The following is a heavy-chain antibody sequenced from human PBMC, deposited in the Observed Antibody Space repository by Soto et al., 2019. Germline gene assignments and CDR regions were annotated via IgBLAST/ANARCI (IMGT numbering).Heavy chain of an antibody. D-gene: IGHD3-22*01. V-gene: IGHV1-18*01. CDR1: GYTFTSYG. Sequence: ASVKVSCKASGYTFTSYGISWVRQAPGQGLEWMGWISAYNGNTNYAQKLQGRVTMTTDTSTSTAYMELRSLRSDDTAVYYCARGPSYDSSGYYEDWYFDLWGRGTLVTSPQ. J-gene: IGHJ2*01. CDR2: ISAYNGNT. CDR3: ARGPSYDSSGYYEDWYFDL.